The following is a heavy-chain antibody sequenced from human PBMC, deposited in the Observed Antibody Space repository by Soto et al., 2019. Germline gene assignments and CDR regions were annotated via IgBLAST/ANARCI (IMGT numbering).Heavy chain of an antibody. V-gene: IGHV4-4*02. Sequence: QVQLQESGPGLVKPSETLSLTCAVSGDSINTNNWWSWVRQPPGRGLEWIGEIYHTGSTNYNPSLTSRVPISADRSKNQLSLRLNSVTAADTAVYFCARDTHWGLGDWGQGTLVIVSS. J-gene: IGHJ4*02. CDR2: IYHTGST. CDR1: GDSINTNNW. CDR3: ARDTHWGLGD. D-gene: IGHD7-27*01.